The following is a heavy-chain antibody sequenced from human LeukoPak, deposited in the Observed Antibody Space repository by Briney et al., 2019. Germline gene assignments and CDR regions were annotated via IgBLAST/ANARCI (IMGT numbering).Heavy chain of an antibody. V-gene: IGHV3-23*01. CDR1: GFTFSNYA. Sequence: PGGSLRLSCAASGFTFSNYAMSWVRQAPGKGLEWVSAISGSGGSTYYADSVKGRFTISRDNSKNTLYLQMNSLRAEDTAVYYCAKRWGDGLLWFGEPHLGYFDYWGQGTLVTVSS. CDR2: ISGSGGST. D-gene: IGHD3-10*01. J-gene: IGHJ4*02. CDR3: AKRWGDGLLWFGEPHLGYFDY.